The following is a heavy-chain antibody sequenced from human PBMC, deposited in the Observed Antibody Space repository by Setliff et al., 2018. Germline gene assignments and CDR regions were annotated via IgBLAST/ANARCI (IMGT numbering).Heavy chain of an antibody. J-gene: IGHJ5*02. Sequence: SETLSLTCIVSGVSVSRHYWSWIRQPPGKTLDWIGYIYTGGSTTYNPSLKSRVTLSLDTSKNHLSLNLTSVTAADTAVYYCARDVWGAGTGWSDPWGLGILVTVSS. CDR3: ARDVWGAGTGWSDP. V-gene: IGHV4-4*08. CDR1: GVSVSRHY. CDR2: IYTGGST. D-gene: IGHD1-1*01.